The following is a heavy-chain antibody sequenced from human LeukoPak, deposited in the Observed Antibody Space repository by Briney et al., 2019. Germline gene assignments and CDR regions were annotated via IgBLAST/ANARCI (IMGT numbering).Heavy chain of an antibody. CDR1: GFSFDEHG. D-gene: IGHD3-9*01. CDR2: IGNTGKT. Sequence: PGGSLRLSCAASGFSFDEHGMFWVRQAPGKGLAWVSAIGNTGKTYYLDSVKGRFTISRENAKNSLYLQMNSLRAGDTAVYYCARDLGTDTGYTNRFDLWGQGTLVTVSS. V-gene: IGHV3-13*04. J-gene: IGHJ5*02. CDR3: ARDLGTDTGYTNRFDL.